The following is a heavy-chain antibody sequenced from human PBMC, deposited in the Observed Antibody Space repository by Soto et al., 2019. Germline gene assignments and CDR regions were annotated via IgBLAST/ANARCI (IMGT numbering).Heavy chain of an antibody. CDR2: INHSGDT. Sequence: QVQLQQWGAGLVKPSETLSLTCAVYGGSLRNYNWTWIRQAPGKGLEWIGEINHSGDTNYDSSLKSRVSISVDTTKNQCSLILYSVTAADPAVYYCARGRRHSHFWNGYAFEGPSGLDVWGQGTTVTVTS. CDR1: GGSLRNYN. CDR3: ARGRRHSHFWNGYAFEGPSGLDV. V-gene: IGHV4-34*02. J-gene: IGHJ6*02. D-gene: IGHD3-3*02.